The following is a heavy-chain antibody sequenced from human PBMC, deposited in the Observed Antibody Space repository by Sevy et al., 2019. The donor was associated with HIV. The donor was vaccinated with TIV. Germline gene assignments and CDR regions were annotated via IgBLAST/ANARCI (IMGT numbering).Heavy chain of an antibody. CDR3: AGDRLGITISAEWGGGMDV. CDR2: IRYDGSNK. D-gene: IGHD3-3*01. CDR1: GFTLSSYG. V-gene: IGHV3-33*01. J-gene: IGHJ6*02. Sequence: GGSLRLSCAASGFTLSSYGMHWVRQAPGKGLEWVAVIRYDGSNKYYADSVKGRFTISRDNSKNTLYLQMNSLRAEDTAVYYLAGDRLGITISAEWGGGMDVWGQGTTVTVSS.